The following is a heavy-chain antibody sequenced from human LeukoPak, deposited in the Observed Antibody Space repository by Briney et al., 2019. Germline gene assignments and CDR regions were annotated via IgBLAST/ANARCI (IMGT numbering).Heavy chain of an antibody. Sequence: GASVKVSCKASGYTFTSYCISWVRQAPGQGLEWMGWISAYNGNTNYAQKLQGRVTMTTDTSTSNAYMGLRSLSSDDTAVYYCARDAPLWFGELLSSFDYWGQGTLVTVSS. D-gene: IGHD3-10*01. V-gene: IGHV1-18*01. CDR2: ISAYNGNT. J-gene: IGHJ4*02. CDR1: GYTFTSYC. CDR3: ARDAPLWFGELLSSFDY.